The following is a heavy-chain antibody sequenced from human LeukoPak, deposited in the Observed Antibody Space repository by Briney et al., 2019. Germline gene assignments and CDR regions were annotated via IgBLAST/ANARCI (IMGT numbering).Heavy chain of an antibody. CDR3: VKSRRLGANQRGLFDY. D-gene: IGHD1-26*01. CDR2: VSGSGRNT. Sequence: QSGGSLRLSCAGSGFTFSNYAMTWVRQAPGEGLEWVSSVSGSGRNTFYPDSVEGRFTISRDNSKNTVYLQMNSLRADDTAVYYCVKSRRLGANQRGLFDYWGQGTLVTVSP. CDR1: GFTFSNYA. V-gene: IGHV3-23*01. J-gene: IGHJ4*02.